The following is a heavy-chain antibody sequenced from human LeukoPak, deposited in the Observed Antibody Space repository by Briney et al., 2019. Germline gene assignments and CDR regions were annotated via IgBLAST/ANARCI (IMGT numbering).Heavy chain of an antibody. D-gene: IGHD2-2*01. V-gene: IGHV3-30*18. CDR2: ISYDGSNK. Sequence: GGSLRLSCAASGFTFSDYGMHWVRQAPGKGLEWVAVISYDGSNKYYADSEKGRFTLSRDNSKNTLYLQMNRLRTEDTAVYYCAKVKTSSFYYFDNWGQGTLVTVSS. CDR1: GFTFSDYG. J-gene: IGHJ4*02. CDR3: AKVKTSSFYYFDN.